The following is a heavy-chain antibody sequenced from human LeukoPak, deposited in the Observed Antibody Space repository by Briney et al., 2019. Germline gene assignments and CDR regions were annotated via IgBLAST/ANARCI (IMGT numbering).Heavy chain of an antibody. Sequence: GGSLRLSCAASGFMLSSYWMSWVRQAPGKGLEWVANIKQDGSEKYYVDSVKGRFTISRDNSKNSLYLQMKSLRAEDTALYYCARRGYYDYSGFDYWGQGTLVTVSS. CDR2: IKQDGSEK. CDR3: ARRGYYDYSGFDY. CDR1: GFMLSSYW. V-gene: IGHV3-7*01. D-gene: IGHD3-22*01. J-gene: IGHJ4*02.